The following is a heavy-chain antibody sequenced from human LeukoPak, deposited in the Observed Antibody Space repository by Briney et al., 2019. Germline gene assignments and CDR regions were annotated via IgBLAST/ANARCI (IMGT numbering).Heavy chain of an antibody. CDR1: GFTFSSCG. V-gene: IGHV3-64D*06. CDR3: VSGYCSSTSSRFAY. J-gene: IGHJ4*02. Sequence: AGGSLRLSCSASGFTFSSCGMHWVRQAPGKGLEYVSSMTSNGGSTYYADSVKGRFTISRDNSKNTLFLQMSSLRAEGSAVYYCVSGYCSSTSSRFAYWGQGTLVTVSS. D-gene: IGHD2-2*01. CDR2: MTSNGGST.